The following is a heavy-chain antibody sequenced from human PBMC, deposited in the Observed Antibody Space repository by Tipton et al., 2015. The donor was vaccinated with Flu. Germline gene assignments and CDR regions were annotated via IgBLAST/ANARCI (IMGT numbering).Heavy chain of an antibody. J-gene: IGHJ4*02. D-gene: IGHD2-2*01. Sequence: SLRLSCAASGFTFSSFWMSWVRQAPGKGLEWVANIQQGGSEKHYVDSVKGRFTISRDNAKNSLHPQMNSLRAEDTAVYYCARTRGGYCSSSSCYADYFDYWGQGTLVTVSS. V-gene: IGHV3-7*01. CDR1: GFTFSSFW. CDR2: IQQGGSEK. CDR3: ARTRGGYCSSSSCYADYFDY.